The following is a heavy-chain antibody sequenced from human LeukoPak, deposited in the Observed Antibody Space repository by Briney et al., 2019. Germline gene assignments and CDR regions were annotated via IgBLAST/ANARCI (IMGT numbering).Heavy chain of an antibody. V-gene: IGHV1-69*01. J-gene: IGHJ5*02. CDR3: ARGSPAYYYDSSGYYFGVDGFDP. CDR1: GGTFSSYA. Sequence: ASVKVSCKASGGTFSSYAISWVRQAPGQGLEWMGGIIPIFGTANYAQKFQGRVTITADESTSTAYMELSSLRSEDTAVYSCARGSPAYYYDSSGYYFGVDGFDPWGQGTLVTVSS. CDR2: IIPIFGTA. D-gene: IGHD3-22*01.